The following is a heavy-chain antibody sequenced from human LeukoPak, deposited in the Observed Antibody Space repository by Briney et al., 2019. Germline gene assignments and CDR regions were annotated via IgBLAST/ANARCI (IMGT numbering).Heavy chain of an antibody. CDR1: GFTVSSNY. V-gene: IGHV3-53*05. Sequence: GGSLRLSCAASGFTVSSNYMSWVRQAPGKGLEWVSVIYSGGSTYYADSVKGRFTISRDNSKNTLYLQMNSLRSEDTAVYYCARVPSRRGHSSSYLGDAFDIWGQGTMVTVSS. CDR3: ARVPSRRGHSSSYLGDAFDI. D-gene: IGHD6-13*01. J-gene: IGHJ3*02. CDR2: IYSGGST.